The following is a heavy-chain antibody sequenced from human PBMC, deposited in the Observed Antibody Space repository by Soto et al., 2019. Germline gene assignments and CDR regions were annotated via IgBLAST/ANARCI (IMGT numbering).Heavy chain of an antibody. CDR1: GGSISSYY. CDR2: IYYSGST. J-gene: IGHJ5*02. D-gene: IGHD6-19*01. CDR3: ARSEEAVAGTGWFDP. Sequence: SETLSLTCTVSGGSISSYYWSWIRQPPGKGLEWIGYIYYSGSTNYNPSLKSRVTISVDTSKNQFSLKLRSVTAADTAVYYCARSEEAVAGTGWFDPWGQGTLVTVSS. V-gene: IGHV4-59*08.